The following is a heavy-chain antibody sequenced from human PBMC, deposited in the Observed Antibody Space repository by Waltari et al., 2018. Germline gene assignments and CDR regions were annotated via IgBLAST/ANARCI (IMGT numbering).Heavy chain of an antibody. CDR1: GGPLSSSSYY. J-gene: IGHJ4*02. V-gene: IGHV4-39*07. Sequence: QLQLQESGPGLVKPAETLSLTCTVSGGPLSSSSYYWGWMRQPPGKGREWIVSIYYSGSTYYNPSLKSRVTISVDTSKNQFSLKLSSVTAADTAVYYCARPSYATTTIDYWGQGTLVTVSS. CDR2: IYYSGST. CDR3: ARPSYATTTIDY. D-gene: IGHD2-2*01.